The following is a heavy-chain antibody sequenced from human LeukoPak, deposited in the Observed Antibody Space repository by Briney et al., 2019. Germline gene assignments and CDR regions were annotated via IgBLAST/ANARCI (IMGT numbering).Heavy chain of an antibody. Sequence: GGSLRLSCAASGFTVSSNYMSWVRQAPGKGLEWVSVIYSGGSTYYADSVKGRFTISRDNSKNTLYLQMNSLRAEDTAVYYCARDFYGDYYFDYWGQGTLVTVPS. CDR1: GFTVSSNY. CDR2: IYSGGST. CDR3: ARDFYGDYYFDY. J-gene: IGHJ4*02. V-gene: IGHV3-66*01. D-gene: IGHD4-17*01.